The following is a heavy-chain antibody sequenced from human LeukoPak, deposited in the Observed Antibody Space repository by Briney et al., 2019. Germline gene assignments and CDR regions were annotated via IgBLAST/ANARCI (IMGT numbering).Heavy chain of an antibody. Sequence: SETLSLTCAVYGGSFSGYYWSWIRQPPGEGLEWIGEINHSGSTNYNPSLKSRVTISVDTSKNQYSLKLSSVTAADTAVYYCARGLDHYDYVWGSYPYYYYMDVWGKGTTVTVSS. V-gene: IGHV4-34*01. D-gene: IGHD3-16*02. CDR3: ARGLDHYDYVWGSYPYYYYMDV. CDR1: GGSFSGYY. CDR2: INHSGST. J-gene: IGHJ6*03.